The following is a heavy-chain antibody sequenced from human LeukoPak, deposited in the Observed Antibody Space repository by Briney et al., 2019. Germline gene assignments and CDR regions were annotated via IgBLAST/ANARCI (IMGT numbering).Heavy chain of an antibody. D-gene: IGHD2-15*01. V-gene: IGHV3-21*01. J-gene: IGHJ2*01. CDR1: GFTFSSYA. CDR3: ARDGLAAATLHWCFDL. Sequence: GGSLRLSCAASGFTFSSYAMSWVRQAPGRGLEWVSSISSSSSYIYYADSVKDRFTISRDNARNSLYLQMNSLRAEDTAVYYCARDGLAAATLHWCFDLWGRGTLVTVSS. CDR2: ISSSSSYI.